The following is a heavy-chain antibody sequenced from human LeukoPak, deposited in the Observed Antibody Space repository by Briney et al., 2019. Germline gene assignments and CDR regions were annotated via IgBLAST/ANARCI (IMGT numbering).Heavy chain of an antibody. CDR3: AGLIWSGGSVDY. D-gene: IGHD3-3*01. CDR2: IYYSGST. CDR1: GVSISSYY. V-gene: IGHV4-59*01. Sequence: PSETLSLTCTVSGVSISSYYWSWIRQPPGKGLEWIGFIYYSGSTYYNPSLKSRVTISVDTSKNQFSLKLSSVTAADTAVYYCAGLIWSGGSVDYWGQGTLVTVSS. J-gene: IGHJ4*02.